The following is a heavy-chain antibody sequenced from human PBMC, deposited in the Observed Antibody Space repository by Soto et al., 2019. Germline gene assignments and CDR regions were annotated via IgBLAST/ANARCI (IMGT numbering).Heavy chain of an antibody. CDR3: AKEGTAEWIHYYYPTDV. V-gene: IGHV3-23*01. CDR1: GFKFRSCA. D-gene: IGHD5-18*01. J-gene: IGHJ6*02. CDR2: ISGSGGSR. Sequence: GGSRRISRADSGFKFRSCAMTWVRQAPGKGLEWVSTISGSGGSRFYAASVKGRFTLTRDNSKDTVYLQMNSLRVEDTAFYYCAKEGTAEWIHYYYPTDVWGRGTPVTVSS.